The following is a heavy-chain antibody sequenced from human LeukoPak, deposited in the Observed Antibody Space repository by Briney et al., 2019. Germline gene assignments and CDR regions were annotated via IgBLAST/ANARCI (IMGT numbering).Heavy chain of an antibody. CDR2: ISSSSSYI. J-gene: IGHJ4*02. V-gene: IGHV3-21*01. CDR3: ARDRGGYTITDY. Sequence: GGSLRLSCAASGFTFSIYSMNWVRQAPGKGLEWVSSISSSSSYIYYADSVKGRFTISRDNAKNSLYLQMNSLRAEDTAVYYCARDRGGYTITDYWGQGTLVTVSS. CDR1: GFTFSIYS. D-gene: IGHD5-12*01.